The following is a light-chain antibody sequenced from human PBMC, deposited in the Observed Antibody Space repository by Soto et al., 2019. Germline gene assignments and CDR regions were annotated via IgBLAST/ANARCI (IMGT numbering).Light chain of an antibody. CDR3: CSYAGSYTWV. V-gene: IGLV2-11*01. J-gene: IGLJ3*02. CDR2: DVN. CDR1: NSDVGGYNF. Sequence: QSALTQPRSVPGSPGQSVTISCTGTNSDVGGYNFVSWYQQHPGKAPKLMMYDVNKRPSGVPDRFSASKSGNTASLTISELQAEDEADYYCCSYAGSYTWVFGGGTKLTVL.